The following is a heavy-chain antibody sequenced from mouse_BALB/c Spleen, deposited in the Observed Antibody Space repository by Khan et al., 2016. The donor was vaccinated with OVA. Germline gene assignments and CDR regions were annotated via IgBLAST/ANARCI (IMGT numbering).Heavy chain of an antibody. J-gene: IGHJ2*01. CDR3: ARMKKIVATHVDY. V-gene: IGHV1S81*02. D-gene: IGHD1-1*01. CDR1: GYTFTSYW. Sequence: VQLQQSGPDLVKPGDSVTMSCKASGYTFTSYWMHWVKQRLGKGLEWFAETNPTNGRTYYNEKFKSKATLTVDKSSSTAYMLLSGPTSEDSAFFYCARMKKIVATHVDYWGQGTTLTVSS. CDR2: TNPTNGRT.